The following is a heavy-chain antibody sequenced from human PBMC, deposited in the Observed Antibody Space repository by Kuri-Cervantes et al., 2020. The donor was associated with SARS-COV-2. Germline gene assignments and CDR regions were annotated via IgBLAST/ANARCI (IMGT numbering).Heavy chain of an antibody. D-gene: IGHD6-13*01. V-gene: IGHV3-23*01. Sequence: GESLKISCAASGFTFSSYAMSWVRQAPGKGPEWVSAISGSGGSTYYADSVKGRFTISRDNSKNTLYLQMNSLRAEDTAVYYCARDPSGQLGNYYYYYYMDVWGKGTTVTVSS. CDR3: ARDPSGQLGNYYYYYYMDV. CDR2: ISGSGGST. J-gene: IGHJ6*03. CDR1: GFTFSSYA.